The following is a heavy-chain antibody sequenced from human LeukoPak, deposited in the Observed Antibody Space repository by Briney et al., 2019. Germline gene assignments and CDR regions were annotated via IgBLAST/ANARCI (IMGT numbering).Heavy chain of an antibody. CDR2: IHSGESP. V-gene: IGHV4-38-2*02. J-gene: IGHJ4*02. Sequence: SETLSLTCSVSGSSISSGYFWGWIRQPPGKGLQWVGIIHSGESPYYNPSLKSRVTISVDTSKNQFSLKLSSVTAADTAVYYCARVPGGSYYAPLDYWGQGTLVTVSS. CDR1: GSSISSGYF. D-gene: IGHD1-26*01. CDR3: ARVPGGSYYAPLDY.